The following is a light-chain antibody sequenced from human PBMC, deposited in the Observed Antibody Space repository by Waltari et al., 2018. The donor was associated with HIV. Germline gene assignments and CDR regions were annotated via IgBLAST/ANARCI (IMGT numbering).Light chain of an antibody. CDR1: EGISRY. J-gene: IGKJ4*01. Sequence: EIVLTQSPATLSLSPGERATLSCTASEGISRYLCWYQQKPGQAPRLLLYDAAHRATSIPDRFSSSGSCTEFTPTTSSLEPEDVAVYFCQQRGSGWLTFGGGTKVEIK. V-gene: IGKV3-11*01. CDR3: QQRGSGWLT. CDR2: DAA.